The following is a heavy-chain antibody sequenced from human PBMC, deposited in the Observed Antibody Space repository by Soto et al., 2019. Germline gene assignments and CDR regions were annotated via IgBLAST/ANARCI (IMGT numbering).Heavy chain of an antibody. D-gene: IGHD5-18*01. CDR2: ISAYNGNT. J-gene: IGHJ4*03. Sequence: DSLKVSCTSSGYTFTSYGISWVRHAPGQGLEWMGWISAYNGNTNYAQKLQGRVTMTTDTSTSTAYMELRSLRSDDTAVYYCARCDAVDRAMRTPFDYWAHGNLVTV. V-gene: IGHV1-18*01. CDR1: GYTFTSYG. CDR3: ARCDAVDRAMRTPFDY.